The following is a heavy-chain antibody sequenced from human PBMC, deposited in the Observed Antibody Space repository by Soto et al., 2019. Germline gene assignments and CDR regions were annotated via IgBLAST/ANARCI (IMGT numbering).Heavy chain of an antibody. J-gene: IGHJ4*02. D-gene: IGHD3-22*01. V-gene: IGHV1-18*01. CDR1: GYSFITYG. Sequence: VQLVQSGAEVKKPGASVMVSCKGSGYSFITYGMSWVRQAPGQGLEWVGWISTYNGNTKYVESLQGRVTMTTGTTTSTAYMELRSLRSDDTAVYYCARGPTDYYDKSGDYCLDYWGQGTLVTVSP. CDR2: ISTYNGNT. CDR3: ARGPTDYYDKSGDYCLDY.